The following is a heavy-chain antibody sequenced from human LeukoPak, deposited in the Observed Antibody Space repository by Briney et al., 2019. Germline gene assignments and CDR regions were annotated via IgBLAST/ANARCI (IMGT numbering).Heavy chain of an antibody. J-gene: IGHJ4*02. CDR3: VKDLGPYGGGSFPGFH. CDR2: ISSSGSTI. Sequence: PGGSLRLSCAASGFTFSSYEMNWVRQAPGKGLEWVSYISSSGSTIYYADSVKGRLTISRDNSKNTLYLQMSSLRAEDTAVYYCVKDLGPYGGGSFPGFHWGQGTLVTVSS. D-gene: IGHD3-10*01. V-gene: IGHV3-48*03. CDR1: GFTFSSYE.